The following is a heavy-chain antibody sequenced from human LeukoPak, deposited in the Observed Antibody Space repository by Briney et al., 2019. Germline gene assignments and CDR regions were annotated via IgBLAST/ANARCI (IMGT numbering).Heavy chain of an antibody. V-gene: IGHV3-11*01. Sequence: GGSLRLSCAASGFNFSDDYMSWLRQPPGKGLEWIAYISRSSSNIWSAASVRGRFSISRDNAKNSLFLQMDSLRVEDTAVYYCVRDVGGDYVPQRFETWGHGTPVIVSS. J-gene: IGHJ5*01. D-gene: IGHD3-10*02. CDR1: GFNFSDDY. CDR2: ISRSSSNI. CDR3: VRDVGGDYVPQRFET.